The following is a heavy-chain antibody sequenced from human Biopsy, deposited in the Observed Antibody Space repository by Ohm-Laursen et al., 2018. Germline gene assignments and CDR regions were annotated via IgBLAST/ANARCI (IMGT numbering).Heavy chain of an antibody. Sequence: SLRLSCTASKFTVRTNSMSWVRLAPGKGLEWVSVIYAGATTYYPDSVKGRFTISRDNSRNTVYLQMDSLRGEDTAVYYCAKDRYNYTPIGGFSMDVWGQGTTVTVSS. CDR2: IYAGATT. J-gene: IGHJ6*02. D-gene: IGHD5-18*01. CDR1: KFTVRTNS. CDR3: AKDRYNYTPIGGFSMDV. V-gene: IGHV3-66*01.